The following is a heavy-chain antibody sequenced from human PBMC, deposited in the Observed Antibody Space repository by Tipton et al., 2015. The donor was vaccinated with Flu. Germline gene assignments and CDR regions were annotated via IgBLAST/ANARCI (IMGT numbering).Heavy chain of an antibody. J-gene: IGHJ4*02. D-gene: IGHD6-19*01. CDR3: ARDLLAQQWLVPYFDY. Sequence: SLRLSCAASGFTFSSYAMHWVRQAPGKGLEWVAVISYDGSNKYYADSVKGRFTISRDNSKNTLYLQMNSLRAEDTAVYYCARDLLAQQWLVPYFDYWGQGTLVTVSS. V-gene: IGHV3-30*01. CDR2: ISYDGSNK. CDR1: GFTFSSYA.